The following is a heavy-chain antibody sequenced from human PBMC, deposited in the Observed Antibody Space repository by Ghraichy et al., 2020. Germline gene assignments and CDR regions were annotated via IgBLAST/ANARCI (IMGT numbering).Heavy chain of an antibody. J-gene: IGHJ6*02. CDR2: IYYSGST. D-gene: IGHD3-10*01. CDR3: AREERYGSGSYPYYYYGMDV. Sequence: SETLSLTCTVSGGSISSGGYYWSWIRQHPGKGLEWIGYIYYSGSTYYNPSLKSRVTISVDTSKNQFSLKLSSVTAADTAVYYCAREERYGSGSYPYYYYGMDVWGQGTTVTVSS. V-gene: IGHV4-31*03. CDR1: GGSISSGGYY.